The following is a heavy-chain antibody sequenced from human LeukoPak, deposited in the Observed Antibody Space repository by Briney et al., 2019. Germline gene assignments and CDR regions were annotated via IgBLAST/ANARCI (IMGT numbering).Heavy chain of an antibody. CDR1: GYTFTSYG. CDR3: TIDEWELPGY. J-gene: IGHJ4*02. CDR2: INPKSGAT. Sequence: ASVKFSCKASGYTFTSYGISWVRQAPGQGLEWMGWINPKSGATDFAQKFQGRITLTRDTSITTAHMEMNRLTSDDTAVYFCTIDEWELPGYWGQGTRVTV. D-gene: IGHD1-26*01. V-gene: IGHV1-2*02.